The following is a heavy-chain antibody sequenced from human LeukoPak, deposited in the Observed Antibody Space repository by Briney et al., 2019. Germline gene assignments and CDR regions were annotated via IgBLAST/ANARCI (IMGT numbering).Heavy chain of an antibody. D-gene: IGHD3-10*01. Sequence: ASVKVSCEASGYTFTGYYMHWVRQAPGQGLEWMGWINPNSGGTNYAQKFQGRVTMTRDTSISTAYMELSRLRSDDTAVYYCARGRITMVRGVPFGVGYWFDPWGQGTLVTVSS. CDR1: GYTFTGYY. CDR3: ARGRITMVRGVPFGVGYWFDP. V-gene: IGHV1-2*02. CDR2: INPNSGGT. J-gene: IGHJ5*02.